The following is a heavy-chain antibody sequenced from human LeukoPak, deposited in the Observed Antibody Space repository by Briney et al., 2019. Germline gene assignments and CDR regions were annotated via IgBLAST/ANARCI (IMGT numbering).Heavy chain of an antibody. V-gene: IGHV3-48*04. J-gene: IGHJ4*02. CDR3: ARDRSVAGGDFDY. D-gene: IGHD6-19*01. CDR2: ISSSSSTI. Sequence: GGSLRLSCAASGFTFSSYSMNWVRQAPGKGLEWVSYISSSSSTIYYADSVKGRFTISRDNAKNSLYLQMNSLRAEDTAVYYCARDRSVAGGDFDYWGQGTLVTVSS. CDR1: GFTFSSYS.